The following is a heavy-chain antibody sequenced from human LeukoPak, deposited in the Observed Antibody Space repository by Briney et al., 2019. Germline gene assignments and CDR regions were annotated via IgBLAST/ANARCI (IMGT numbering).Heavy chain of an antibody. J-gene: IGHJ3*02. D-gene: IGHD2-8*02. V-gene: IGHV3-43*02. CDR1: GFTFDDYA. CDR3: AKDTPRSGGVPQAPLTPGAFDI. Sequence: PGGSLRLSCAASGFTFDDYAMHWFRQAPEKGLEWVSLISGDGGSTYYADSVKGRFTISRDNSKNSLYLQMNSLRTEDTALYYCAKDTPRSGGVPQAPLTPGAFDIWGQGTMVTVSS. CDR2: ISGDGGST.